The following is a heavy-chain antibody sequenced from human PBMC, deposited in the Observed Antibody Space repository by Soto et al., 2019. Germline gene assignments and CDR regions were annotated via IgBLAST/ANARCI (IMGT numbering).Heavy chain of an antibody. CDR2: MNPNSGNT. D-gene: IGHD3-16*01. CDR1: GYTFTSYD. Sequence: QVQLVQSGAEVKKPGASVKVSCKASGYTFTSYDINWVRQATGQGLEWMGWMNPNSGNTGYAQKFQGRVTMTRNTSISTAYMELSSLRSEDTAVYYCARGRRGPRVYYYYYMDVWGKGTTVTVSS. J-gene: IGHJ6*03. V-gene: IGHV1-8*01. CDR3: ARGRRGPRVYYYYYMDV.